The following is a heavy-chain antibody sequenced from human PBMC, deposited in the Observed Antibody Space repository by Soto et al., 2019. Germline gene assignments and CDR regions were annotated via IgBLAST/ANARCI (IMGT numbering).Heavy chain of an antibody. CDR3: ARRYGRDFDY. D-gene: IGHD4-17*01. V-gene: IGHV4-59*08. CDR1: GGSISSYY. CDR2: IYYSGST. J-gene: IGHJ4*02. Sequence: QVQLQESGPGLVKPSETLSLTCTVSGGSISSYYWSWIRQPPGKGLEWIGYIYYSGSTNYNPSLKSRVTISVDTSQNQFSLKLSSMTAADTAVYYCARRYGRDFDYWGQGTLVTVSS.